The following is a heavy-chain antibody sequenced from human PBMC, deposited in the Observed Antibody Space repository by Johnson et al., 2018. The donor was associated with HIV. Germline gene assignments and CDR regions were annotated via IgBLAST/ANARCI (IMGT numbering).Heavy chain of an antibody. V-gene: IGHV3-30*19. CDR1: GFTFSSYG. Sequence: QEKLVESGGRVVRPGGSLRLSCAASGFTFSSYGMHWVRQAPGKWLEWVAVISYDGSNKYYADSVKGRFTISRDNSKNTLYLQMNSLRAEDTAVYYCAKEGGRVTMIVVEPDAFDIWGKGTMVTVSS. J-gene: IGHJ3*02. D-gene: IGHD3-22*01. CDR3: AKEGGRVTMIVVEPDAFDI. CDR2: ISYDGSNK.